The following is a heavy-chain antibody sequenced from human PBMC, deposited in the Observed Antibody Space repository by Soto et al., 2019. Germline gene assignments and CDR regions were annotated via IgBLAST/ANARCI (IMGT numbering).Heavy chain of an antibody. Sequence: ASLKVSCKASGGTFSSYRINWVRQAPGQGLGWVGGIVPIRRTADYAQTFQGRVIITADESARTSYMELRSLRSQDTAVYYCVRDSGAKLSSSWGQGTLVTVSS. J-gene: IGHJ4*02. D-gene: IGHD6-13*01. CDR2: IVPIRRTA. V-gene: IGHV1-69*13. CDR3: VRDSGAKLSSS. CDR1: GGTFSSYR.